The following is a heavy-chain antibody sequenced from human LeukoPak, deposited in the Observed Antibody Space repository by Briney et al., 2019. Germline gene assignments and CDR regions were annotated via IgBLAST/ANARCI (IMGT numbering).Heavy chain of an antibody. Sequence: RASETLSLTCTVSGASIGSFYWVWIRQPAGKGLEWIGRLYNGGDTNYSPSLKSRVTISVDTSKNQFSLELSSVTAADTAVYYCARDGGSLYYYGMDAWGQGTTVTVSS. V-gene: IGHV4-4*07. J-gene: IGHJ6*02. D-gene: IGHD1-14*01. CDR2: LYNGGDT. CDR3: ARDGGSLYYYGMDA. CDR1: GASIGSFY.